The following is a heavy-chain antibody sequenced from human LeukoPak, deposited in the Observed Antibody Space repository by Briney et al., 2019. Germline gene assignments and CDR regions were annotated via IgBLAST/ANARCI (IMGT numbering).Heavy chain of an antibody. J-gene: IGHJ4*02. V-gene: IGHV1-18*01. Sequence: ASVKVSCKASGYTFTSYGISWVRQAPGQGLEWMGWISAYNGNTNYAQKLQGRVTMTTDTSTSTACMELRSLRSDDTAVYYCARDLNSGWLGRGFDYWGQGTLVTVSS. CDR2: ISAYNGNT. CDR1: GYTFTSYG. D-gene: IGHD6-19*01. CDR3: ARDLNSGWLGRGFDY.